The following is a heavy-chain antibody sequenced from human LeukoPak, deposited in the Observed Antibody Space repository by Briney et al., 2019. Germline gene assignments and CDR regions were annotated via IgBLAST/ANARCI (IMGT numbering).Heavy chain of an antibody. CDR1: GFAFSGCA. Sequence: GGSLRLSCAASGFAFSGCAMSWVRQAPGKGLEWVSSISSSSSYIYYADSVKGRFTISRDNAKNSLYLQMNSLRAEDTAVYYCARDKKDIVVVLAGMDVWGQGTTVTVSS. CDR3: ARDKKDIVVVLAGMDV. CDR2: ISSSSSYI. J-gene: IGHJ6*02. V-gene: IGHV3-21*01. D-gene: IGHD2-15*01.